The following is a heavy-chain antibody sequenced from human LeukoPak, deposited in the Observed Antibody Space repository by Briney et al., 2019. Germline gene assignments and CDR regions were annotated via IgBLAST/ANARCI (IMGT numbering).Heavy chain of an antibody. CDR3: ARDLRDTMIVGALDY. Sequence: SETLSLTCTVSGGSISSYYWSWIRRPPGKGLEWIGYIYYSGSTNYNPSLKSRVTISVDTSKNQFSLKLSSVTAADTAVYYCARDLRDTMIVGALDYWGQGTLVTVSS. J-gene: IGHJ4*02. CDR2: IYYSGST. D-gene: IGHD3-22*01. CDR1: GGSISSYY. V-gene: IGHV4-59*12.